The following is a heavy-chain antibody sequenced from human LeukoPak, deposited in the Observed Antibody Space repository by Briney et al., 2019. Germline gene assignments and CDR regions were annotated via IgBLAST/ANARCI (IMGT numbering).Heavy chain of an antibody. CDR1: GGSFSGYY. J-gene: IGHJ4*02. V-gene: IGHV4-34*01. CDR2: INHSGST. Sequence: SETLSLTCAVYGGSFSGYYWSWIRQPPGKGLEWIGEINHSGSTNYNPSLKSRVTISVDTSKNQFSLKLSSVTAADTAVYYCAGGLRWFSLALGYWGQGTLVTVSS. CDR3: AGGLRWFSLALGY. D-gene: IGHD4-23*01.